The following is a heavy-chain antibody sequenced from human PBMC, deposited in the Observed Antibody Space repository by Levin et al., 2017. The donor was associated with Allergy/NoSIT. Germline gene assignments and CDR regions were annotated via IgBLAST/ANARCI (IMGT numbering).Heavy chain of an antibody. D-gene: IGHD5-18*01. CDR1: GFTFSSYS. Sequence: GGSLRLSCAASGFTFSSYSMNWVRQAPGKGLEWVSSISRNSSTYIYYADSVKGRFTISRDNTKNSLYLQMNSLRAEDTAVYYCARDAYSYGYQSRTGYYYYGMDVWGQGTTVTVSS. J-gene: IGHJ6*02. CDR3: ARDAYSYGYQSRTGYYYYGMDV. V-gene: IGHV3-21*01. CDR2: ISRNSSTYI.